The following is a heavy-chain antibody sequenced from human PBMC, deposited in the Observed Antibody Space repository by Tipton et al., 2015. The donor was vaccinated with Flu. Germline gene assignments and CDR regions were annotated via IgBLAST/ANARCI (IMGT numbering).Heavy chain of an antibody. D-gene: IGHD3-10*01. J-gene: IGHJ4*02. CDR3: ARDYYGSGSYPYYFDY. Sequence: LRLSCASSGFSLSDYDMHWIRQSPGKGLEWIGYIYYSGSTKYNPSLKSRVTISVDTSNNQFSLKLSSVTAADTAVYYCARDYYGSGSYPYYFDYWGQGTLVTVSS. V-gene: IGHV4-59*01. CDR2: IYYSGST. CDR1: GFSLSDYD.